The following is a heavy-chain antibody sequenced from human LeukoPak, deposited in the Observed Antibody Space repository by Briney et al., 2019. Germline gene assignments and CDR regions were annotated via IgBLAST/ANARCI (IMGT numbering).Heavy chain of an antibody. D-gene: IGHD3-10*02. J-gene: IGHJ6*02. V-gene: IGHV4-34*01. CDR2: INHSGST. CDR3: AGLKSPRGYYVVMYYYYGMDV. CDR1: GGSFSGYY. Sequence: SETLSLTCAVYGGSFSGYYWSWIRQPPGKGLEWIGEINHSGSTNYNPSLKSRVTISVDTSKNQFSLKLSSVTAADTAVYYCAGLKSPRGYYVVMYYYYGMDVWGQGTTVTVSS.